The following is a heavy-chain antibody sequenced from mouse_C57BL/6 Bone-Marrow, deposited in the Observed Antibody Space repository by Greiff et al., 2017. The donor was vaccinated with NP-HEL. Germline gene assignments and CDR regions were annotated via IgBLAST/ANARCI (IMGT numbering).Heavy chain of an antibody. V-gene: IGHV5-16*01. Sequence: EVMLVESEGGLVQPGSSMKLSCTASGFTFSDYYMAWVRQVPEKGLEWVANINYDGSSTYYLDSLKSRFIISRDNAKNILYLQMSSLKSEDTATYYCARVYYDYDRDWYFDVWGTGTTVTVSS. CDR1: GFTFSDYY. D-gene: IGHD2-4*01. J-gene: IGHJ1*03. CDR2: INYDGSST. CDR3: ARVYYDYDRDWYFDV.